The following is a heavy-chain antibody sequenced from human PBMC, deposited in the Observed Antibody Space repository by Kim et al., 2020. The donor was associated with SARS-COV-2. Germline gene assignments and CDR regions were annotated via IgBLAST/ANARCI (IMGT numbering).Heavy chain of an antibody. Sequence: GGSLRLSCTTSGFTFTGHAMSWVRQAPGKGLEWVSSIDGSDGTTYYVGSVKGRFSISRDDSKNTLYLQMSALRADDTAAYYCLKGGWGWIWDYWGQGTLV. V-gene: IGHV3-23*01. CDR1: GFTFTGHA. D-gene: IGHD2-21*01. J-gene: IGHJ4*02. CDR3: LKGGWGWIWDY. CDR2: IDGSDGTT.